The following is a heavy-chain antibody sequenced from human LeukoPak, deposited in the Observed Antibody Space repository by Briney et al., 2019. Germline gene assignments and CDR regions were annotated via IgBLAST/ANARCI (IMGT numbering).Heavy chain of an antibody. CDR2: IYDSGST. V-gene: IGHV4-59*01. CDR1: GGSISSYY. D-gene: IGHD3-16*02. J-gene: IGHJ4*02. Sequence: SETLSLTCSVSGGSISSYYWSWIRQPPGKGLEWIGYIYDSGSTNYNPSLKSRVTIPVDTSKSQFSLKLNSVTAADTAMYYCARVATYYDYVWGTYRPYYLDHWGQGTLVTVSS. CDR3: ARVATYYDYVWGTYRPYYLDH.